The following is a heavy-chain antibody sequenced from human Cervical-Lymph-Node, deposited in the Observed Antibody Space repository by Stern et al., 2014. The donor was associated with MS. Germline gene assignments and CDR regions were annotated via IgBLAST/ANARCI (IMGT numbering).Heavy chain of an antibody. CDR3: AKGGSSWFDS. CDR2: IGNSGENK. Sequence: MQLVESGGGLVKPGGSLRLSCAASGLSFSDSYMSWIRQAPGKGLEWVSYIGNSGENKYYADSVKGRFTVSRDNAKRSLYLQMNSLRDGDTAVYYCAKGGSSWFDSWGRGTLVIVSS. CDR1: GLSFSDSY. D-gene: IGHD3-16*01. V-gene: IGHV3-11*01. J-gene: IGHJ5*01.